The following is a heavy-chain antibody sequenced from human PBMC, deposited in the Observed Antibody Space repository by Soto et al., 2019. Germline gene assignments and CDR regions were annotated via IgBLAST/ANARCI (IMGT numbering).Heavy chain of an antibody. CDR1: GGSISSGDYY. D-gene: IGHD3-22*01. CDR2: IYYSGST. J-gene: IGHJ2*01. V-gene: IGHV4-30-4*01. Sequence: QVQLQESGPGLVKPSQTLSLTCTVSGGSISSGDYYWSWIRQPPGKGLEWIGYIYYSGSTYYNPSLKGRVTTSVDSSKDQFSLKLSSVTAADTAVYYCASADYYDSSGYPYWYFDLWGRGTLVTVSS. CDR3: ASADYYDSSGYPYWYFDL.